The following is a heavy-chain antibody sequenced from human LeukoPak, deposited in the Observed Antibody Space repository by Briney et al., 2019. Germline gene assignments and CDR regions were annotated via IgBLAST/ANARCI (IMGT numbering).Heavy chain of an antibody. D-gene: IGHD3-22*01. CDR3: ARLGADRSGYSPGQGY. J-gene: IGHJ4*02. Sequence: PSETLSLTCAVYGGSFSGYYWSWIRQPPGKGLEWLGEINKGESTNYNPSLKSRVTISVDTSKYQFSLKLSSVTAADTAVYYCARLGADRSGYSPGQGYWGQGTLVTVSS. V-gene: IGHV4-34*01. CDR2: INKGEST. CDR1: GGSFSGYY.